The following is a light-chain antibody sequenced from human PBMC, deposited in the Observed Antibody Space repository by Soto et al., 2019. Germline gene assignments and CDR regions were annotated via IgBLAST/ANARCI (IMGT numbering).Light chain of an antibody. CDR1: QSISSW. J-gene: IGKJ4*01. CDR3: QQYNRYSLT. CDR2: DAS. V-gene: IGKV1-5*01. Sequence: DIQMTQSPSTLSASVGDRVTITCRASQSISSWLAWYQQKPGKAPTLLIYDASSLESGVPSRFSGSGSDTEFTLTIHNLQPDDFATYHCQQYNRYSLTFGGGTKVEIK.